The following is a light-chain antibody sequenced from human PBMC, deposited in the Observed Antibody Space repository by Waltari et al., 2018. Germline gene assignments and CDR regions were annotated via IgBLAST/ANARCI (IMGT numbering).Light chain of an antibody. J-gene: IGLJ2*01. CDR1: SSDVGGYNY. V-gene: IGLV2-8*01. CDR3: SSLAGGGYVV. Sequence: QSALTQPPSASGSPGQSVTISCTGTSSDVGGYNYVSWYQQHPGKAPKLLIYEVSERPSGGPDRWSGSKSGNKASLAVSGLQADDEADYYCSSLAGGGYVVFGGGTKVTVL. CDR2: EVS.